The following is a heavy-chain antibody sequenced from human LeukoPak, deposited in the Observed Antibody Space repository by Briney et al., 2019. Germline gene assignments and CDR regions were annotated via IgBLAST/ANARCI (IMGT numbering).Heavy chain of an antibody. D-gene: IGHD2-15*01. Sequence: GESLKISCKGSGYSFTSYWIGWVRQMPGKGLEWMGIIYPGDSDTRYSPSFQGQVTISADKSISTAYLQWSSLKASDTAMYYCARRGYCSGGSCLYVDYWGQGTLVTVSS. V-gene: IGHV5-51*01. CDR2: IYPGDSDT. CDR1: GYSFTSYW. CDR3: ARRGYCSGGSCLYVDY. J-gene: IGHJ4*02.